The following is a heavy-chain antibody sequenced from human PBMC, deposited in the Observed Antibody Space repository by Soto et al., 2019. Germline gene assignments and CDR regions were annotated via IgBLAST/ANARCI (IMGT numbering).Heavy chain of an antibody. CDR1: GGCFTYT. Sequence: QMTLVQSGAEVKKPGSSVKVSFKDSGGCFTYTLSWARQAPGTGLEWMGGIIPIFGTTNHAQKFQDIVTITADESTKTAYMELNTLRSEDTAVYYCARLHSHGTYGMDVWGQGTTVTVSS. CDR3: ARLHSHGTYGMDV. J-gene: IGHJ6*02. CDR2: IIPIFGTT. V-gene: IGHV1-69*01. D-gene: IGHD5-18*01.